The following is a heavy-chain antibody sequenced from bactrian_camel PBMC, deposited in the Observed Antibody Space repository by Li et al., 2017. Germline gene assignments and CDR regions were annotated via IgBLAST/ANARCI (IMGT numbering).Heavy chain of an antibody. D-gene: IGHD3*01. J-gene: IGHJ7*01. Sequence: HVQLVESGGGSVQAGGSLRLSCTDPGFTSNGCAMNWFRQAAGKQREWVATIRSDASRSYADSVKGRFTLAQDYKKKIVWLQMSSLRPEDTAMYYCAGDACLINGGGYYYGRQSFGEGTQVTVS. CDR2: IRSDASR. CDR1: GFTSNGCA. V-gene: IGHV3S53*01.